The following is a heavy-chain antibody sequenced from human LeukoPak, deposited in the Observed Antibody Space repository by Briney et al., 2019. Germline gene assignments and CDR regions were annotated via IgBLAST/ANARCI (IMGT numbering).Heavy chain of an antibody. V-gene: IGHV3-30*01. D-gene: IGHD2-15*01. CDR1: RFTFSAYA. Sequence: PGGSLRLSCAASRFTFSAYAMHWVRQAPGKGLEWVAFISYDGSNKYNADSVKGRFTISRDNSKNTLYLQMNSLRAEDTAVYYCAKDIGSNYYYYMDVWGKGTTVTISS. CDR3: AKDIGSNYYYYMDV. J-gene: IGHJ6*03. CDR2: ISYDGSNK.